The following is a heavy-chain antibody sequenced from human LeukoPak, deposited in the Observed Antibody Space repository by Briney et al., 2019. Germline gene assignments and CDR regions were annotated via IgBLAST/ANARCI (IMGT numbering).Heavy chain of an antibody. CDR2: MNPNSGNT. CDR1: GYTFTSYD. CDR3: ASSIAAAGITPGNFDY. Sequence: PGASVKVSCKASGYTFTSYDINWVRQATGQGLEWMGWMNPNSGNTGYAQKFQGRVTMTRSTSISTAYMELSSLRSEDTAVYYCASSIAAAGITPGNFDYWGQGTLVTVSS. J-gene: IGHJ4*02. D-gene: IGHD6-13*01. V-gene: IGHV1-8*01.